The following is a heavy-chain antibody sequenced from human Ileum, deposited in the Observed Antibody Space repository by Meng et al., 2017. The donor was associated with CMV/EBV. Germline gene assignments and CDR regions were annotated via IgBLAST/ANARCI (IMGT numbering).Heavy chain of an antibody. Sequence: QLQGQEQGRGAGKPSHSLTLTRTSASAATSFNAYYWAWIRQPPGKGLEWIGSVNYSGTTYYNPSLKSRVNMSIDTSKNRFSLKLSSATAADTAVYYCARNVGVCSSQIAYWGQGALVTVSS. D-gene: IGHD2-21*01. CDR1: SAATSFNAYY. V-gene: IGHV4-39*07. CDR3: ARNVGVCSSQIAY. CDR2: VNYSGTT. J-gene: IGHJ4*02.